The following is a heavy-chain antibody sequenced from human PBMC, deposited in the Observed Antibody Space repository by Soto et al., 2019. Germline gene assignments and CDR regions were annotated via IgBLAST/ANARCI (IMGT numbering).Heavy chain of an antibody. CDR1: GGSIISGGYY. Sequence: QVQLQESGPGLVKPSQTLSLTCTVSGGSIISGGYYWSWIRQHPGKGLDWIGYIYYSGSSYYNPSLKGRVTISVDPSQNQFSLKLSSVTAADTAVYYCARTRPNYGDYEIPDYWGQGTLVTVSS. V-gene: IGHV4-31*03. J-gene: IGHJ4*02. D-gene: IGHD4-17*01. CDR3: ARTRPNYGDYEIPDY. CDR2: IYYSGSS.